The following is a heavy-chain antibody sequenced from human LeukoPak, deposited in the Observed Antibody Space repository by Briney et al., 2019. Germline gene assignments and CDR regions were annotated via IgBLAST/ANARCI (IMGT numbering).Heavy chain of an antibody. J-gene: IGHJ6*03. D-gene: IGHD3-3*01. CDR3: ARDARFLEWLLYRQYYYYMDV. Sequence: GASVKVSCKASGYTFTSYDINWVRQATGQGLEWMGWMNPNCGNTGYAQKFQGRVTMTRNTSISTAYMELSSLRSEDTAVYYCARDARFLEWLLYRQYYYYMDVWGKGTTVTVSS. CDR1: GYTFTSYD. V-gene: IGHV1-8*01. CDR2: MNPNCGNT.